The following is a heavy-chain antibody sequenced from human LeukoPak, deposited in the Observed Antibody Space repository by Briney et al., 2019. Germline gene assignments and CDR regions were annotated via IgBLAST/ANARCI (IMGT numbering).Heavy chain of an antibody. CDR3: TRDSSYGDYSTAFDY. CDR1: GFIFSNYA. CDR2: SGSTT. V-gene: IGHV3-23*01. J-gene: IGHJ4*02. D-gene: IGHD4-17*01. Sequence: PGGSLRLSCAVSGFIFSNYAMTWVRQAPGKGLEWVSSSGSTTDYSDSVKGRFTISRDNSKNTLYLQMNSLRADDTAVYYCTRDSSYGDYSTAFDYWGQGALVTVSS.